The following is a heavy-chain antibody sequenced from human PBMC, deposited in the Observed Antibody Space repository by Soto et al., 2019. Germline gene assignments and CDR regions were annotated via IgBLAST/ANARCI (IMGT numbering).Heavy chain of an antibody. D-gene: IGHD3-22*01. J-gene: IGHJ4*02. CDR2: VFYSGNS. CDR1: GGSISRDL. CDR3: ARDPHYTDSSGYYVSSGNFDS. V-gene: IGHV4-59*01. Sequence: TLSLTCTVSGGSISRDLWSCIRQPPGKRLEWIACVFYSGNSNYNPSLKSRLTISLDTSKSQFSLRLRSVTAADTAVYYCARDPHYTDSSGYYVSSGNFDSWGQGILVTVSS.